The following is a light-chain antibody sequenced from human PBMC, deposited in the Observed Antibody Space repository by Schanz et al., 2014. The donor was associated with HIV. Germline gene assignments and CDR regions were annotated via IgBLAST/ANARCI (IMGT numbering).Light chain of an antibody. V-gene: IGLV2-8*01. CDR2: EVS. CDR3: ISYTSDTVL. Sequence: QSALTQPPSASGSPGQSVTISCTGTSSDVGGYNYVSWYQQHPGKAPKLMIYEVSKRPSGVPDRFSGSKSGNTASLTVSGLQADDEADYYCISYTSDTVLFGGGTKLTVL. CDR1: SSDVGGYNY. J-gene: IGLJ2*01.